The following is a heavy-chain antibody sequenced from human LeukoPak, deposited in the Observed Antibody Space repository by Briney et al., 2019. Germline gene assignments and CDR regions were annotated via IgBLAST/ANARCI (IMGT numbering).Heavy chain of an antibody. Sequence: WASVKVSCKASGYTFTGYYMHWVRQAPGQGLEWMGWINPNSGGTNYAQKFQGRVTMTRDTSISTAYMELRRLRSDDTAVYYCARALRVPAANLALGYWGQGTLVTVSS. CDR3: ARALRVPAANLALGY. CDR1: GYTFTGYY. V-gene: IGHV1-2*02. D-gene: IGHD2-2*01. CDR2: INPNSGGT. J-gene: IGHJ4*02.